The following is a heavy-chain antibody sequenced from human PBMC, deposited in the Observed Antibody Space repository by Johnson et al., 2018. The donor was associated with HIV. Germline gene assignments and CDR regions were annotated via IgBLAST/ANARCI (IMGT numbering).Heavy chain of an antibody. CDR2: ISYDGSKK. CDR3: ACGYTYGHDAFDI. V-gene: IGHV3-30-3*01. CDR1: GFTFSVYS. J-gene: IGHJ3*02. D-gene: IGHD5-18*01. Sequence: VQLVESGGGVVQPGRSLRLSCAASGFTFSVYSLHWVRQAPGKGLEWVAVISYDGSKKDYADSVKGRFTISRDNSKNTLFLQMNSLRAEDTAVYYCACGYTYGHDAFDIWGQGTMVTVSS.